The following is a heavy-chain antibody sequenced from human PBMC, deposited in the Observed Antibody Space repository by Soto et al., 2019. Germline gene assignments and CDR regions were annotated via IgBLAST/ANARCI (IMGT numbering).Heavy chain of an antibody. D-gene: IGHD6-13*01. CDR3: TKDVEAASGRGFDFDY. Sequence: EVQLVESGGGSVQPGRSLRLSCAASGFNFDAYAMHWVRQVPGKGLEWVSGISWNGGNIGYADSVKGRFTISRDNAKNARDRQMNSLRAEDTAGYYCTKDVEAASGRGFDFDYWGQGTLVTVSS. J-gene: IGHJ4*02. CDR2: ISWNGGNI. V-gene: IGHV3-9*01. CDR1: GFNFDAYA.